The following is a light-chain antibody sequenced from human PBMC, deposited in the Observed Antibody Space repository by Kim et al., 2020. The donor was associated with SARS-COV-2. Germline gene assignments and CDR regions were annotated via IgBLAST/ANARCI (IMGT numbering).Light chain of an antibody. CDR2: DVT. V-gene: IGLV2-11*01. CDR1: SSDIGGYNY. CDR3: CSYAGSYVLV. J-gene: IGLJ2*01. Sequence: GRSVTISCTGTSSDIGGYNYVSWYQHHPGKAPKLIIYDVTKRPSGVPDRFSGSKSGNTASLTISGLQAEDETDYYCCSYAGSYVLVFGGGTQLTVL.